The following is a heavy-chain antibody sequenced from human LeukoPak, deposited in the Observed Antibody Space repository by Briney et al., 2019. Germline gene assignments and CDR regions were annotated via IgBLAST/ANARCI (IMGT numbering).Heavy chain of an antibody. CDR1: GFTFSSFS. CDR3: ARGLAVAGPSGGYYGMDV. Sequence: PGGSLRLSCAASGFTFSSFSMNWVRQAPGKGLEWVSYISSSSSTIYYADSVKGRFTISRDNAKNSLYLQMNSLRAEDTAVYYCARGLAVAGPSGGYYGMDVWGQGTTVTVSS. J-gene: IGHJ6*02. CDR2: ISSSSSTI. V-gene: IGHV3-48*01. D-gene: IGHD6-19*01.